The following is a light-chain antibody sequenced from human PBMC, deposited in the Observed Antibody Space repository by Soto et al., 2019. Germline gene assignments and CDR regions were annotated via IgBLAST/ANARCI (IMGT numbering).Light chain of an antibody. J-gene: IGKJ1*01. CDR1: QSISTW. Sequence: DIQMTQSPSTLSASVGDRVTITCRASQSISTWLVWYQQKPGKAPKLLIYDASSLESGVPSRFSGSVSGTEFTLTISSLQPDDFATYYCQQYKSYSTFGQGTKVEIK. CDR2: DAS. V-gene: IGKV1-5*01. CDR3: QQYKSYST.